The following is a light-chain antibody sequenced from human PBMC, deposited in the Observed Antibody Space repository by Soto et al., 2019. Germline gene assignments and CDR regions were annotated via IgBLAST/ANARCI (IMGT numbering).Light chain of an antibody. CDR2: DAS. CDR3: QQRNMWPPMT. CDR1: QSVRTY. V-gene: IGKV3-11*01. Sequence: EIVLTQSPVTLSLSPGERATLSCRASQSVRTYLAWYQVKPGQAPRLLIYDASSRASGVPARFSGSGSGTDFTLTISSLEPEDFAVYYCQQRNMWPPMTFGQGTRLEIK. J-gene: IGKJ5*01.